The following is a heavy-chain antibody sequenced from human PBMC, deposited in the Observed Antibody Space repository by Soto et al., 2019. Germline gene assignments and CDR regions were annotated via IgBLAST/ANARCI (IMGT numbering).Heavy chain of an antibody. CDR3: ALGVIIAPLDV. D-gene: IGHD3-3*01. CDR2: ISYDGSNK. V-gene: IGHV3-30-3*01. J-gene: IGHJ6*02. CDR1: GFTFISYA. Sequence: GGSVRLSCAASGFTFISYAMHWVREAPGKGLEWVAVISYDGSNKYYADSVKGRFTISRDNSKNTLYLQMNSLRAEDTAVYYCALGVIIAPLDVWGQGPTVTVS.